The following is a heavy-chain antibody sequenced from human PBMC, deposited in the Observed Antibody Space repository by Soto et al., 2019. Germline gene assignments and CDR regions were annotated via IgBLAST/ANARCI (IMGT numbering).Heavy chain of an antibody. CDR1: GFIFGNYW. J-gene: IGHJ4*02. Sequence: EVQLVESGGGLVQPGGSLRLSCVASGFIFGNYWMHWVRQAPGKGLVWVSRIKSGEVGISYADSVKGRFTISRDNAKNTLYLQMNSMRVEETAVYYCARGGADILTGPLDYWGQGTLVTVSS. CDR2: IKSGEVGI. D-gene: IGHD3-9*01. CDR3: ARGGADILTGPLDY. V-gene: IGHV3-74*01.